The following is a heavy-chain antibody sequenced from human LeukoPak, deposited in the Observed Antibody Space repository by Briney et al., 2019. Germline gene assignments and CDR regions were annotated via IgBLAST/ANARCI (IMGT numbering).Heavy chain of an antibody. J-gene: IGHJ6*02. Sequence: GASVKVSCKVSGYTLTELSIHWVRQAPGKGLEWMGGFDPEDGETIYAQKFQGRVTMTEDTSTDTAYMELSSLRSEDTAVYYCATDPVGYYYYGMDVWGQGTTVTVSS. CDR1: GYTLTELS. CDR3: ATDPVGYYYYGMDV. CDR2: FDPEDGET. V-gene: IGHV1-24*01. D-gene: IGHD1-26*01.